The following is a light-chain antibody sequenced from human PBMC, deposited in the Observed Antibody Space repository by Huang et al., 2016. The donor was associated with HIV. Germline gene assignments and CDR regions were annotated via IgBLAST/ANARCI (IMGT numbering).Light chain of an antibody. Sequence: EIVMTQSPATLSVSPGERATLSCRASQGDGDNLAWYQQKPGQAPRLLSYGVSTRATNVPPKFSGSGSGTYFTLTISSLQSEDFALYYCQHYYNLPYTFGHGTRLETK. V-gene: IGKV3-15*01. CDR3: QHYYNLPYT. J-gene: IGKJ2*01. CDR1: QGDGDN. CDR2: GVS.